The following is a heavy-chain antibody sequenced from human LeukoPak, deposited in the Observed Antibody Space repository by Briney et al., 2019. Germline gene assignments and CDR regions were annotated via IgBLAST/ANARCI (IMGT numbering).Heavy chain of an antibody. J-gene: IGHJ3*02. CDR3: TTWIGEFDAFDI. CDR1: GFTFSNAW. CDR2: IKSKTDGGTT. V-gene: IGHV3-15*01. D-gene: IGHD3-10*01. Sequence: NPGGSLRLSCAASGFTFSNAWMSWVRQAPGKGPEWVGRIKSKTDGGTTDYAAPVKGRFTISRDDSKNTLYLQMNSLKTEDTAVYYCTTWIGEFDAFDIWGQGTMVTVSS.